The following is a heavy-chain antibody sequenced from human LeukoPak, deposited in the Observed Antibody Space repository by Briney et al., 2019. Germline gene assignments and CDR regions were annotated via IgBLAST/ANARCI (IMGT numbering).Heavy chain of an antibody. CDR3: AREFGSSWPKGWFDP. Sequence: ASVTVSFTSSGYTFTIYGISWVRQAPGQGLEWMGWSSAYNGNTNYAQKLQGRVTMTTDTSTSTAYMELRSLRSDDTAVYYCAREFGSSWPKGWFDPWGQGTLVTVSS. CDR1: GYTFTIYG. CDR2: SSAYNGNT. D-gene: IGHD6-13*01. V-gene: IGHV1-18*01. J-gene: IGHJ5*02.